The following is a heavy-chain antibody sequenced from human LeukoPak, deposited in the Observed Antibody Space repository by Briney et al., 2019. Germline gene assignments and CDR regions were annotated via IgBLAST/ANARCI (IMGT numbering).Heavy chain of an antibody. V-gene: IGHV4-59*02. CDR2: IYYSGGT. CDR3: AREQAVAGSGFDY. J-gene: IGHJ4*02. Sequence: SETLSLTCNVSGASVRTYYWCWIRQPPGKGLEWVGHIYYSGGTRYNPSLKSRVTISVDTSKNQFSLKLNSVTAADTALYYCAREQAVAGSGFDYWGQGTLVTVSS. D-gene: IGHD6-19*01. CDR1: GASVRTYY.